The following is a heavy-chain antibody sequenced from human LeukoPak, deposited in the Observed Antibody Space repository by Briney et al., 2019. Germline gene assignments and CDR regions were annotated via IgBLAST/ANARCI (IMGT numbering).Heavy chain of an antibody. CDR3: AKDRYRSWCVDY. CDR2: ISNSGGEK. V-gene: IGHV3-30*18. CDR1: GFTFSSNG. J-gene: IGHJ4*02. D-gene: IGHD6-13*01. Sequence: GRSLRLSCTASGFTFSSNGIHWVRQAPGKGLERVAVISNSGGEKYFADSVRGRFTISRDNSKNTVYLQMNSLRTEDTAMYYCAKDRYRSWCVDYWGQGTLVTVSS.